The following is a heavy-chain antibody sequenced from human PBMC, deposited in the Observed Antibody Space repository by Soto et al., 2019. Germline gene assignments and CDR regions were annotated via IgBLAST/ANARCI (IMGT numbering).Heavy chain of an antibody. CDR1: GGSISSSSYY. CDR2: IYYSGST. V-gene: IGHV4-39*01. CDR3: VHYYDSSGAFDY. J-gene: IGHJ4*02. Sequence: PSETLSLTCTVSGGSISSSSYYWGWIRQPPGKGLEWIGSIYYSGSTYYNPSLKSRVTISVDTSKNQFSLRLSSVTAADTAVYYCVHYYDSSGAFDYWGQGTLVTVSS. D-gene: IGHD3-22*01.